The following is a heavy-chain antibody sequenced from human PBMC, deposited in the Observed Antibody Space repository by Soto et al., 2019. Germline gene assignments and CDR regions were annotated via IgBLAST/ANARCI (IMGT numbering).Heavy chain of an antibody. V-gene: IGHV5-10-1*01. CDR1: GYSFTSYW. CDR2: IDPSDSYT. D-gene: IGHD6-19*01. Sequence: GESLKISCKGSGYSFTSYWISWVRQMPGKGLEWMGRIDPSDSYTNYSPSFQGHVTISADKSISTAYLQWSSLKASDTAMYYCARRGIAVAGTDYYYGMDVWGQGTTVTV. J-gene: IGHJ6*02. CDR3: ARRGIAVAGTDYYYGMDV.